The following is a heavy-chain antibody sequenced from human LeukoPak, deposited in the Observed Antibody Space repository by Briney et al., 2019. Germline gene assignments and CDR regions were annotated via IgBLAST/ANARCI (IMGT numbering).Heavy chain of an antibody. CDR3: ARDHCSSTSCYGFDY. V-gene: IGHV4-31*03. D-gene: IGHD2-2*01. J-gene: IGHJ4*02. CDR2: IYYSGST. Sequence: SQTLSLTCTVSGGSISRGGYYWSWIRQHPGKGLEWIGYIYYSGSTYYNPSLKSRVTISVDTSKNQFSLKLSSVTAADTAVYYCARDHCSSTSCYGFDYWGQGTLVTVSS. CDR1: GGSISRGGYY.